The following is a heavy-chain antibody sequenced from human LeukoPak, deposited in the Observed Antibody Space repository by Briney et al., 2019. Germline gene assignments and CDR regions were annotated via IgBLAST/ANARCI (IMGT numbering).Heavy chain of an antibody. CDR2: INPNSGGT. CDR1: GYTFTGYY. CDR3: ARDLYGDFEAGAFDI. Sequence: GASVKVSCKASGYTFTGYYMHWVRQAPGQGLEWMGWINPNSGGTNYAQKFQGRVTMTRDTSISTAYMELSRLRSDDTAVYYCARDLYGDFEAGAFDIWGQGTMVTVSS. J-gene: IGHJ3*02. V-gene: IGHV1-2*02. D-gene: IGHD4-17*01.